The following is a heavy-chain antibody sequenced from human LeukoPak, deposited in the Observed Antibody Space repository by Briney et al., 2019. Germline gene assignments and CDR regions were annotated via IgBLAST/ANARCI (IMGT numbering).Heavy chain of an antibody. D-gene: IGHD1-26*01. Sequence: GGSLRLSCVASGFTLSNYWMHWVRQAPGKGLVWVSRINSDGSSTKYADSVKGRFTISRDNAKNTLFLQLDSLRAEDTAVYYCARVLPFSETYYDYWGQGTLVTVPS. CDR1: GFTLSNYW. V-gene: IGHV3-74*03. CDR2: INSDGSST. CDR3: ARVLPFSETYYDY. J-gene: IGHJ4*02.